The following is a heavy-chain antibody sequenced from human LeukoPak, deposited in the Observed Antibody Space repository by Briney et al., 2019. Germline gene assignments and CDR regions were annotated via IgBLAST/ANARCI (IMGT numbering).Heavy chain of an antibody. Sequence: SQTLSLTCAVSGGSISSGGYSWSWIRQPPGKGLEWIGYIYHSGSTYYNPSLKSRVTISVDTSKNQFSLKLSSVTAADTAVYYCAGYSSRGYYFDYWGQGTLVTVSS. J-gene: IGHJ4*02. V-gene: IGHV4-30-2*02. CDR1: GGSISSGGYS. CDR3: AGYSSRGYYFDY. D-gene: IGHD5-18*01. CDR2: IYHSGST.